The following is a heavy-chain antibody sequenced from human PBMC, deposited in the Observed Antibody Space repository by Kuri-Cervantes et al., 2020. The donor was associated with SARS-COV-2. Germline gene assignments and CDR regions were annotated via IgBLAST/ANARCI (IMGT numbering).Heavy chain of an antibody. D-gene: IGHD3-22*01. Sequence: SETLSLTCTVSGGSISSSSYYWGWIRQPPGKGLEWIGSIYYSGSTYYNPSLKSRVTISVDTSKNQFSLKLSSVTAADTAVYYCARSRAMIVARADAFDIWGQGTMVTVSS. CDR3: ARSRAMIVARADAFDI. J-gene: IGHJ3*02. CDR2: IYYSGST. CDR1: GGSISSSSYY. V-gene: IGHV4-39*01.